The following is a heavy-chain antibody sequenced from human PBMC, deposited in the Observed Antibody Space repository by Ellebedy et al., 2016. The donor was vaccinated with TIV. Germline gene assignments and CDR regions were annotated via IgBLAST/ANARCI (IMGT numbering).Heavy chain of an antibody. CDR1: GYTFTKYY. D-gene: IGHD4-17*01. V-gene: IGHV1-46*01. J-gene: IGHJ4*02. Sequence: ASVKVSCKASGYTFTKYYVHWIRQAPGQGLEWMGVLDVRVGSTTYAQSLQGRVTMTADTSTRTIYMELRGLRLEDTAVYYCASVPSAGADFWGQGTLVTVSS. CDR3: ASVPSAGADF. CDR2: LDVRVGST.